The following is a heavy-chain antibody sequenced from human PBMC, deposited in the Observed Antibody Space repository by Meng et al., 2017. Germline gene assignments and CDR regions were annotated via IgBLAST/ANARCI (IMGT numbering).Heavy chain of an antibody. V-gene: IGHV3-74*01. J-gene: IGHJ5*02. CDR2: IKPDGTMT. Sequence: EGQLVESGGGLVQSGGSLRLSCTASGFTFRNYWMHWVRQAPGKGLVWASRIKPDGTMTVYADSVKGRFTISRDNAKNTLYLQMNSLRSDDTAVYYCARSDWFDPWGQGTLVTVSS. CDR3: ARSDWFDP. CDR1: GFTFRNYW.